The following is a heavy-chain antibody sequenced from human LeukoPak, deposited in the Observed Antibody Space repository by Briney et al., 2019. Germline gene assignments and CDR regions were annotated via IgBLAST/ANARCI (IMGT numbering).Heavy chain of an antibody. Sequence: SVKVSCKASGGTFSSYAISWVRQAPGQGLEWMGGIVPIFGSANYAQKFQGRVTITADESTTTAYMELTGLRSEDTAVYYCAKDEGVSNRWFDPWGQGTLVTVSS. CDR2: IVPIFGSA. D-gene: IGHD5/OR15-5a*01. CDR3: AKDEGVSNRWFDP. J-gene: IGHJ5*02. CDR1: GGTFSSYA. V-gene: IGHV1-69*13.